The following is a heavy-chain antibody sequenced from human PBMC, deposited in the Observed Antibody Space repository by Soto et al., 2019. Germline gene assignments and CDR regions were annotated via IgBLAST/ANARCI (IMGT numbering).Heavy chain of an antibody. CDR3: ARDPTAYTDARNDY. CDR1: GFTFSSYG. D-gene: IGHD2-21*01. V-gene: IGHV3-48*01. Sequence: GGSLRLSCAPSGFTFSSYGMNWIRQAPGKGLEWVSYISTSSSTIYADSVKGRFTISRDNAKKSLYLQMNSLRAEDTAVYYCARDPTAYTDARNDYWGQGTLVTVSS. J-gene: IGHJ4*02. CDR2: ISTSSSTI.